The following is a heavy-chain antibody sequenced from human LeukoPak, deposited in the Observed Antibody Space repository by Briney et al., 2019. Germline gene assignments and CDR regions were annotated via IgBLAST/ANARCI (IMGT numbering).Heavy chain of an antibody. CDR3: ATVSRWYQGTEGYYFDY. CDR2: FDPEDGET. J-gene: IGHJ4*02. CDR1: GYTLTELS. D-gene: IGHD4-23*01. V-gene: IGHV1-24*01. Sequence: ASVKVSCTVSGYTLTELSMHWVRQAPGKGLEWMGGFDPEDGETIYAQKFQGRVTMTEDTSTDTAYMELSSLRSEDTAVYYCATVSRWYQGTEGYYFDYWGQGTLVTVSS.